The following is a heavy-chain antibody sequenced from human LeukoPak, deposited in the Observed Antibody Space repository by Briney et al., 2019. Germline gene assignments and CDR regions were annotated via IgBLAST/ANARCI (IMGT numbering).Heavy chain of an antibody. V-gene: IGHV4-4*07. CDR2: FYSSGGT. CDR1: GGSISSYY. J-gene: IGHJ3*02. Sequence: SEALTLTCTVSGGSISSYYWSWIRQPAGKGLEWIGRFYSSGGTNYNPSLKSRVTMSVDTSKNQFSLKLSSVTAADTAVYYCARVFCSGGNCYPNNAFDIWGQGTMVTVSS. D-gene: IGHD2-15*01. CDR3: ARVFCSGGNCYPNNAFDI.